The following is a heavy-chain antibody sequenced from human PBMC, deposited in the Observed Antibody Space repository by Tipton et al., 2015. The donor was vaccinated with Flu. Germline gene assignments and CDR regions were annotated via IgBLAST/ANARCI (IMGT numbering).Heavy chain of an antibody. Sequence: TLSLTCAVSGYSISSGYYWGWIRQPPGKGLEWIGSIYHSGSTYYNPSLKSRVTISVDTSKNQFSLKLSSVTAADTAVYYCARDLRDSSGYYYYNWFDPWGQGTLVTVSS. J-gene: IGHJ5*02. CDR1: GYSISSGYY. V-gene: IGHV4-38-2*02. CDR2: IYHSGST. CDR3: ARDLRDSSGYYYYNWFDP. D-gene: IGHD3-22*01.